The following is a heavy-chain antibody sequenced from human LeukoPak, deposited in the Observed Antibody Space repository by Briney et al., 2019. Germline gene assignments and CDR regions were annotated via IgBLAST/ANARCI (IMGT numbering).Heavy chain of an antibody. CDR2: IYYSGST. CDR1: RGSISSYY. D-gene: IGHD6-6*01. V-gene: IGHV4-59*01. Sequence: SETLSLTCTVSRGSISSYYWSWIRQHPRTGLEWIGYIYYSGSTNYNPSLKSRVTISVDTSKNQFSLKLSSVTAAVTAVYYCARVEYGQLVGIDPWGQGTLVTVSS. CDR3: ARVEYGQLVGIDP. J-gene: IGHJ5*02.